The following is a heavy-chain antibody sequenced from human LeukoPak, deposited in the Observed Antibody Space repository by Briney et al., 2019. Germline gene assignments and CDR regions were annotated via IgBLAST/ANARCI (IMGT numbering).Heavy chain of an antibody. CDR2: ISYDGSNK. CDR1: GFTFSSYA. Sequence: GRSLRLSCAASGFTFSSYAMHWVRQAPGKGLEWVAVISYDGSNKYYADSVKGRFTISRDNSKNTLYLQMNSLRAEDTAVYYCARVGTTGTTVDYWGQGTLVTVSS. V-gene: IGHV3-30-3*01. J-gene: IGHJ4*02. CDR3: ARVGTTGTTVDY. D-gene: IGHD1-1*01.